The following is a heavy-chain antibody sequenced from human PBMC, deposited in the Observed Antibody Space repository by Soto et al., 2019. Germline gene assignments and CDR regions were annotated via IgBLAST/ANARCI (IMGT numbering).Heavy chain of an antibody. CDR1: GGTFSSYT. CDR3: ATCGGDCYSPFDY. V-gene: IGHV1-69*02. CDR2: IIPILGIA. Sequence: QVQLVQSGAEVKKPGSSVKVSCKASGGTFSSYTISWVRQAPGQGLEWMGRIIPILGIANYAQKFQGRVTITADKSTSTGYMELSNLRSEDTAVYYCATCGGDCYSPFDYWGQGTLVTVSS. D-gene: IGHD2-21*02. J-gene: IGHJ4*02.